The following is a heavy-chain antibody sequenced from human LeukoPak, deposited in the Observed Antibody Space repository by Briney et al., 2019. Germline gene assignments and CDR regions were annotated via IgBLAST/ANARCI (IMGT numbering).Heavy chain of an antibody. CDR2: IYWDDDK. CDR3: AHSPLIAAVSELAFDI. J-gene: IGHJ3*02. CDR1: GFSLSTSGVG. V-gene: IGHV2-5*02. D-gene: IGHD6-13*01. Sequence: ESGPTLVNPTQTLTLTCTFSGFSLSTSGVGVGWIRQPPGKALEWLALIYWDDDKRYSPSLKSRLTITKDTSKNQVVLTMTNMDPVDTATYYCAHSPLIAAVSELAFDIWGQGTMVTVSS.